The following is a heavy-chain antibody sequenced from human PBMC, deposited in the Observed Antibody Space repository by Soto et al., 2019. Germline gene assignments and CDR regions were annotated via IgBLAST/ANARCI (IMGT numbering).Heavy chain of an antibody. V-gene: IGHV3-21*01. CDR2: ISSSSNYI. CDR1: GFTFSTYS. Sequence: EVQLVESGGGLVKPGGSLRLSCAASGFTFSTYSMNWVRQAPGKGLEWVSSISSSSNYIYYADSLKGRFTISRENAKNSLFLQMNSLGAEDTAVYYCARDDSSSLGWIDCWGQGTLVTVSS. CDR3: ARDDSSSLGWIDC. D-gene: IGHD6-13*01. J-gene: IGHJ4*02.